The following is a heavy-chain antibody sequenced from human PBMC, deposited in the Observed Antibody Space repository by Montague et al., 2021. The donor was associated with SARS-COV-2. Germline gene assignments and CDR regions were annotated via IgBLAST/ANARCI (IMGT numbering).Heavy chain of an antibody. V-gene: IGHV3-23*01. CDR3: ANPKGAFDI. CDR1: GLTVSNYA. CDR2: ISGSGGTT. Sequence: SLRLSCAASGLTVSNYAMSWVRQAPGKGPECVSGISGSGGTTYYSDSVNGRFTISRDNSKNTLYLQMNSLRAEDTAVYYCANPKGAFDIWGQGTMVTVSS. J-gene: IGHJ3*02.